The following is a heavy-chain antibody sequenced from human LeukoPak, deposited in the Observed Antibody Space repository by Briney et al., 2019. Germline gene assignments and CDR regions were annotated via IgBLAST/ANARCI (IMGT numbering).Heavy chain of an antibody. D-gene: IGHD3-22*01. Sequence: GGSLRLSCEASGFTFSHYWMHWVRQAPGKGLVWVSRTNTDGSSTNYMDSVKGRFTISRDNAKNTIYLQMNSLRAEDTAAYYCVPSDSSGLDWGQGTLVTVSP. J-gene: IGHJ4*02. CDR3: VPSDSSGLD. CDR1: GFTFSHYW. CDR2: TNTDGSST. V-gene: IGHV3-74*01.